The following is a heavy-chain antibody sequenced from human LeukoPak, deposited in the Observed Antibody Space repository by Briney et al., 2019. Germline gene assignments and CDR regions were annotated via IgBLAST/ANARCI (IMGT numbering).Heavy chain of an antibody. CDR1: GFTFSSYA. V-gene: IGHV3-23*01. J-gene: IGHJ4*02. D-gene: IGHD2-2*01. CDR2: ISGSGGST. CDR3: AKDLGIVVVPAAIFFDY. Sequence: PGGSLRLSCAASGFTFSSYAMSWFRQAPGKGLEWVSAISGSGGSTYYADSVKGRFTISRDNSKNTLYLQMNSLRAEDTAVYYCAKDLGIVVVPAAIFFDYWGQGTLVTVSS.